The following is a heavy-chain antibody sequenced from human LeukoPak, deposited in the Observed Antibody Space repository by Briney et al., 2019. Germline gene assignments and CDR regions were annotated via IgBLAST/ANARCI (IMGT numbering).Heavy chain of an antibody. J-gene: IGHJ4*02. CDR3: ARWHSHGRYFDY. CDR1: AGSIRNYC. V-gene: IGHV4-59*01. Sequence: SETLSLTCAVSAGSIRNYCWNWIRQPPGKGLEWIGYFCDSGNTDYKPSLKSRVSMSLDTSKNQLSLKMTSATAADTAVYFCARWHSHGRYFDYWGQGVLVTVSS. D-gene: IGHD2-21*01. CDR2: FCDSGNT.